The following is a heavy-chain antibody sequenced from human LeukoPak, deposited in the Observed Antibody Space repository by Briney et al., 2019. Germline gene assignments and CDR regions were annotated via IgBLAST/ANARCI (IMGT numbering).Heavy chain of an antibody. CDR3: ARETTTYYYDSSGYIDY. V-gene: IGHV3-30-3*01. D-gene: IGHD3-22*01. Sequence: GGSLRLSCAVSGLTFSSSWMDWVRQAPGKGLEWVAVISYDGSNKYYADSVKGRFTISRDNSKNTLYLQMNSLRAEDTAVYYCARETTTYYYDSSGYIDYWGQGTLVTVSS. CDR2: ISYDGSNK. J-gene: IGHJ4*02. CDR1: GLTFSSSW.